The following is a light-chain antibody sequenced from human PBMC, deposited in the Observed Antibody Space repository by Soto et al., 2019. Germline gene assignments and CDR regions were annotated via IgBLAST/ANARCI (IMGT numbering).Light chain of an antibody. CDR1: QRISSN. J-gene: IGKJ2*01. V-gene: IGKV3-15*01. CDR2: GAS. Sequence: EIVMTQSPATLSVSPRERATLSCRASQRISSNLSWYQQKPGQAPRLLIYGASTRATGIPERFSCSGSGTEFTLTISSLQSEDFAVYFCQQYNNWPPAYTFGQGTKVEIK. CDR3: QQYNNWPPAYT.